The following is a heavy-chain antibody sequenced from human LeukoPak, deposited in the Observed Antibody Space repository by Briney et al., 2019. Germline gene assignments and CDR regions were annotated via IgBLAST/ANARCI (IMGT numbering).Heavy chain of an antibody. CDR1: GFTFSSYS. J-gene: IGHJ4*02. CDR2: ISSSSSTI. D-gene: IGHD6-13*01. Sequence: GGSLRLSCAASGFTFSSYSMNWVRQAPGKGLEWVSYISSSSSTIYYADSVRGRFTISRDNAKSSLYLQMNSLRAEDTAVYYCARDIGRSSSQKGFDYWGQGTLVIVSS. V-gene: IGHV3-48*01. CDR3: ARDIGRSSSQKGFDY.